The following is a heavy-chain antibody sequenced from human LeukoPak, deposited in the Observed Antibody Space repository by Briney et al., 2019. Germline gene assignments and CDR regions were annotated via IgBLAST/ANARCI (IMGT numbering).Heavy chain of an antibody. CDR2: IYHSGST. D-gene: IGHD4-17*01. Sequence: PSETLSLTCTVSGYSISSGYYWGWIRQPPGKGLEWIGSIYHSGSTYYNPSLKSRVTISVDTSKNQFSLKLSSVTAADTAVYYCARVQESMTTVPRGGFDYWGQGTLVTVSS. J-gene: IGHJ4*02. CDR1: GYSISSGYY. CDR3: ARVQESMTTVPRGGFDY. V-gene: IGHV4-38-2*02.